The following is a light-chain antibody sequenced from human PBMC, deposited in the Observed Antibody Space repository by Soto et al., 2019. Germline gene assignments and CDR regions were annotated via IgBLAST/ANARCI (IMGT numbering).Light chain of an antibody. J-gene: IGLJ3*02. CDR3: QSYDSSLSASV. CDR1: SSNIGAGYD. Sequence: QSALTQPPSVSGAPGQRVTISCTGSSSNIGAGYDVHWYQQLPRTAPKLLISDNNNRPSGVPDRFSGSKSGTSASLAITGLQAEDEADYYCQSYDSSLSASVFGGGTKVTV. V-gene: IGLV1-40*01. CDR2: DNN.